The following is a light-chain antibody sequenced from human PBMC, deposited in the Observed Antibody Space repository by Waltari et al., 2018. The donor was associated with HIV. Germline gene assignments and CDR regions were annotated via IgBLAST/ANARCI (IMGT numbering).Light chain of an antibody. CDR1: SRDVGEYNS. V-gene: IGLV2-14*01. J-gene: IGLJ2*01. Sequence: QSALTQPASVSGSPGQSITISCTGTSRDVGEYNSVPRYQQHPGKAPKLVIFEVNSRPSGVSNRFSASKSGNTASLTISGLQAEDEADYYCSSYTSINTRVFGGGTKLTV. CDR3: SSYTSINTRV. CDR2: EVN.